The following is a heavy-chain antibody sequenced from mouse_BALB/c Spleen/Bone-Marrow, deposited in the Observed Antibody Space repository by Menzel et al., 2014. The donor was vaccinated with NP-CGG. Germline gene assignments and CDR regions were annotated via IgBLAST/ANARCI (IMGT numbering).Heavy chain of an antibody. J-gene: IGHJ1*01. CDR2: IYPGNSDT. D-gene: IGHD2-1*01. CDR3: TKIDYCNSFDV. V-gene: IGHV1-5*01. Sequence: VQLQQSGTVLARPGASVKMSCKASGYSFTSYWMHWVKQRPGQGLDWIGAIYPGNSDTSYNQKFKGKAKLTAATSASTAYMELSSLTNEDSAVYYCTKIDYCNSFDVWCAGTTVTASS. CDR1: GYSFTSYW.